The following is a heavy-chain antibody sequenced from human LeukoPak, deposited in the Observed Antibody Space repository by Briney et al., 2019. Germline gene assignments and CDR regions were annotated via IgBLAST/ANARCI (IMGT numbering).Heavy chain of an antibody. CDR3: ARDIVGDYGSGSYLALDY. CDR2: INPNSGGT. D-gene: IGHD3-10*01. V-gene: IGHV1-2*02. Sequence: ASVKVSCKASGYTFTGYYMHWVRQAPGQGLEWMGWINPNSGGTNYAQKFQGRVTMTRDTSISTAYMELSRLRSDDTAVYYCARDIVGDYGSGSYLALDYWGQGTLVTVSS. J-gene: IGHJ4*02. CDR1: GYTFTGYY.